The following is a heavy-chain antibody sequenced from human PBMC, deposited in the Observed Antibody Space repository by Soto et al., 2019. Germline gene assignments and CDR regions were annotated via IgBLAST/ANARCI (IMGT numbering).Heavy chain of an antibody. V-gene: IGHV1-3*01. CDR2: TNAGNGNT. Sequence: ASVKVSCKASGYTFTSYAMHWVRQAPGQRLEWMGWTNAGNGNTKYSRKFQGRVTITRDTSASTAYMELSSLRSEDTAVYYCAREMDCSGGSCYLMNWFDPWGQGTLVPVSS. CDR3: AREMDCSGGSCYLMNWFDP. CDR1: GYTFTSYA. J-gene: IGHJ5*02. D-gene: IGHD2-15*01.